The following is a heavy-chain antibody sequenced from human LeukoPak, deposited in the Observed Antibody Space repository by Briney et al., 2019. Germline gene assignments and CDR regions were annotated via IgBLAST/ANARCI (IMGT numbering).Heavy chain of an antibody. V-gene: IGHV4-34*01. CDR2: INHSGST. CDR1: GGSFSGYY. J-gene: IGHJ4*02. CDR3: ARVQEMATTNYDY. Sequence: KPSEALSLTCAVYGGSFSGYYGSWIRQPPGKGLEWIGEINHSGSTNYNPSLKSRVTISVDTSKNQFSLKLSSVTAADTAVYYCARVQEMATTNYDYWGQGTLSPSPQ. D-gene: IGHD5-24*01.